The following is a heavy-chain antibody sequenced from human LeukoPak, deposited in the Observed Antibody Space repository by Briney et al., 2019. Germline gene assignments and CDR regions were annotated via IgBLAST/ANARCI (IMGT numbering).Heavy chain of an antibody. D-gene: IGHD3-16*02. CDR2: INPSGGST. Sequence: SVKVSCKASGYTFTSYYMHWVRQAPGQGLEWMGIINPSGGSTSYAQKFQGRVTMTRDTSTSTVYMELSSLRSEDTAVYYCARTLSTGYTPHYGMDVWGQGTTVTVSS. CDR3: ARTLSTGYTPHYGMDV. V-gene: IGHV1-46*01. CDR1: GYTFTSYY. J-gene: IGHJ6*02.